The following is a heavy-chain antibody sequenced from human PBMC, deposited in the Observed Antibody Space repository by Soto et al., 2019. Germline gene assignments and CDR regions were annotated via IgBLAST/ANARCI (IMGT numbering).Heavy chain of an antibody. CDR1: GGSISSYY. J-gene: IGHJ5*02. CDR2: IYYSGST. Sequence: ETLSLTCTVSGGSISSYYWIWIRQPPGKGLEWIGYIYYSGSTNYNPSLKSRVTISVDTSKNQFSLKLSSVTAADTAVYYCARAKDDFWSGYYTWGQGTLVTVSS. V-gene: IGHV4-59*01. D-gene: IGHD3-3*01. CDR3: ARAKDDFWSGYYT.